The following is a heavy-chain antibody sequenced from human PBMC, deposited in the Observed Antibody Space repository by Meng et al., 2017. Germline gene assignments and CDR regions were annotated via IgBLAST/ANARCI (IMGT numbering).Heavy chain of an antibody. CDR2: IIPIFGPA. CDR1: GGTFSSYA. J-gene: IGHJ4*02. V-gene: IGHV1-69*06. D-gene: IGHD6-19*01. Sequence: QVQLVQSGAEVKKPGSSGKVSCKASGGTFSSYAISWVRQAPGQGLEWMGGIIPIFGPANYAQKFQGRVTITADKSTSTAYMELSSLRSEDTAVYYCHSGWYQAGDDYWGQGTLVTVSS. CDR3: HSGWYQAGDDY.